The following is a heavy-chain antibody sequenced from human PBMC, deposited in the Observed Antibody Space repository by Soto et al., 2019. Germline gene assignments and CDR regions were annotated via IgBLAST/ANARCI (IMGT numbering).Heavy chain of an antibody. CDR1: GASISSYY. Sequence: QVQLQASGPGLVKPSETLSLTCTVSGASISSYYWSWIRQPPGKGLEWIGYIYTSGSTKYNPSLKSRVTLPVDMSENQLSLKFSSLTAADTAAYYCARTIGNGWFGPWGQETLVTVST. J-gene: IGHJ5*02. V-gene: IGHV4-59*01. CDR3: ARTIGNGWFGP. CDR2: IYTSGST.